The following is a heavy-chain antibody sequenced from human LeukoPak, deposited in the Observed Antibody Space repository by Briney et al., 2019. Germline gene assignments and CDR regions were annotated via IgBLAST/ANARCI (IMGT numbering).Heavy chain of an antibody. D-gene: IGHD4-17*01. CDR1: GGSISSYY. CDR2: IYYSGST. CDR3: ARGRPSQYGDYVVYFDY. J-gene: IGHJ4*02. V-gene: IGHV4-59*01. Sequence: PSETLSLTCTVSGGSISSYYWSWIRQPPGKGLEWIGYIYYSGSTNYNPSLKSRVTISVDTSKNQFSLKLSSVTAADTAVYYRARGRPSQYGDYVVYFDYWGQGTLVTVSS.